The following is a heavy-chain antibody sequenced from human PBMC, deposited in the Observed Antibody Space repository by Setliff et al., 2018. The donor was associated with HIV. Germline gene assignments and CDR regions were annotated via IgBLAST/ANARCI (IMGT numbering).Heavy chain of an antibody. D-gene: IGHD6-19*01. V-gene: IGHV1-46*01. CDR1: GYTFTSYY. Sequence: GASVKVSCKASGYTFTSYYIHWVRQAPGQGLEWMGIINPSGGGTTYAQTFQDRVTMSRDTSTSTVYMELSSLRSEDTAVYYCAREALHAGGWRGAFDIWSQGTMVTVSS. CDR3: AREALHAGGWRGAFDI. J-gene: IGHJ3*02. CDR2: INPSGGGT.